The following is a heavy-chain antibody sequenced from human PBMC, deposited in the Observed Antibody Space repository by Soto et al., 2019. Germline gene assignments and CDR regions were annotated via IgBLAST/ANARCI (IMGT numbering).Heavy chain of an antibody. J-gene: IGHJ4*02. V-gene: IGHV3-11*01. Sequence: GGSLRLSCAGSGFTFSDYYMTWIRQAPGKGLEWVSYINTLSSAIYYADSVKGRFTISRDNAKNSLYLQMNSLRAEDTAVYYCARRLQWQLRPLDSWGRGTLVTISS. CDR3: ARRLQWQLRPLDS. CDR2: INTLSSAI. CDR1: GFTFSDYY. D-gene: IGHD6-19*01.